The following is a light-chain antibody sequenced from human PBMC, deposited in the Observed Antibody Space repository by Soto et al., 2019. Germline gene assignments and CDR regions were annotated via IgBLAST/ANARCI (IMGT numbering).Light chain of an antibody. CDR2: STN. V-gene: IGLV7-43*01. CDR1: TGAVTSGYY. CDR3: LLYYGGQMGV. Sequence: QTVVTQEPSLTVSPGGTVTLTCASSTGAVTSGYYPNWFQQKPGQAPRALIYSTNNKYSWTPVRFSGSLLGGKAALTLSGVQPEYEAEYYCLLYYGGQMGVFGGGTKLTVL. J-gene: IGLJ2*01.